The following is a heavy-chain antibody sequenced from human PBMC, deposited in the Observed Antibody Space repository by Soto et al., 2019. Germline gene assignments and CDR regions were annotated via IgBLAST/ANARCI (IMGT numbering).Heavy chain of an antibody. D-gene: IGHD3-9*01. Sequence: QVQLVQSGAEVKKPGASVKVSCKASGYTFTSYGISWVRQAPGQGLEWMGWISAYNGNTNYAQKLQGRVTMTTDTSTTTAYMGLRSLRSDDTAVYYCARSKNFDHFYAAQYYCDYWGQGTLVTVFS. CDR2: ISAYNGNT. V-gene: IGHV1-18*01. J-gene: IGHJ4*02. CDR3: ARSKNFDHFYAAQYYCDY. CDR1: GYTFTSYG.